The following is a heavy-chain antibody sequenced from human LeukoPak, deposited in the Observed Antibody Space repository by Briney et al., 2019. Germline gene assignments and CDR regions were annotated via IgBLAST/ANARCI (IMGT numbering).Heavy chain of an antibody. CDR3: AREIWMTSYYFDY. CDR2: IYSGGDT. J-gene: IGHJ4*02. CDR1: GFTVSSNY. Sequence: HPGGSLRLSCAASGFTVSSNYMSWVRQAPGKGLEWVSVIYSGGDTYYADSVKGRFTISRDNSKNTLYLQMNSLRAEDTAVYYCAREIWMTSYYFDYWGQGTLVTVSS. D-gene: IGHD1-1*01. V-gene: IGHV3-53*01.